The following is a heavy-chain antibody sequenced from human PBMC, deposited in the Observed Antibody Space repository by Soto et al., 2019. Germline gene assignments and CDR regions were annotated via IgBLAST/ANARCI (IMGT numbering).Heavy chain of an antibody. CDR1: GGSISSSSYY. V-gene: IGHV4-39*01. J-gene: IGHJ3*02. CDR2: IYYSGST. D-gene: IGHD3-16*02. CDR3: ASSYDYIWGIDRSKAFDI. Sequence: QLQLQESGPGLVKPSETLSLTCTVSGGSISSSSYYWGWIRQPPGKGLEWIGSIYYSGSTYYNPSLKSRVTISVGTSKNQFPLKLSSVTDADTAVYYCASSYDYIWGIDRSKAFDIWGQGTMVTVSS.